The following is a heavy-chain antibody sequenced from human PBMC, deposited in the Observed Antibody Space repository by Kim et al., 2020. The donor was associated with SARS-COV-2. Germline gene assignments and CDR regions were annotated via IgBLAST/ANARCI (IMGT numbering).Heavy chain of an antibody. J-gene: IGHJ5*02. V-gene: IGHV4-39*01. CDR3: ARLYSGSYARWFDP. Sequence: SETLSLTCTVSGGSISSSSYYWGWIRQPPGKGLEWIGSIYYSGSTHYNPSLKSRVTISVDTSKNQFSLKLSSVTGADTAVYYCARLYSGSYARWFDPWGQGTLVTVSS. D-gene: IGHD1-26*01. CDR2: IYYSGST. CDR1: GGSISSSSYY.